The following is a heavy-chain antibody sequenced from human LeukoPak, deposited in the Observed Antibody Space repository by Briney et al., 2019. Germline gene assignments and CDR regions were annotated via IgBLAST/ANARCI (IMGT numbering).Heavy chain of an antibody. D-gene: IGHD6-6*01. CDR1: GGSISSYY. Sequence: SETLSLTCTVSGGSISSYYWSWIRQPAGKGLEWIGRIYTSGSTNYNPSLKSRVTMSVDTSKNQFSLKLSSVTAADTAVYYCARHPPRIAARPFDYWGQGTLVTVSS. J-gene: IGHJ4*02. V-gene: IGHV4-4*07. CDR3: ARHPPRIAARPFDY. CDR2: IYTSGST.